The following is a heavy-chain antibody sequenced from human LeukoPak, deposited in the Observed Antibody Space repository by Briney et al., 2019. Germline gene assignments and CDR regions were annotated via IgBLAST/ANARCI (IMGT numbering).Heavy chain of an antibody. CDR1: GGSISGYL. J-gene: IGHJ6*02. CDR3: ARDATGSYRATSHGMDV. Sequence: PSETLSLTCTVSGGSISGYLCSWIRQPPGKGLEWIGSIYYSGSANYDPSLKSRVTISVDTSKNQVSLKLTSVTAADTAVYYCARDATGSYRATSHGMDVWGQGTTVTVSS. CDR2: IYYSGSA. D-gene: IGHD1-26*01. V-gene: IGHV4-59*01.